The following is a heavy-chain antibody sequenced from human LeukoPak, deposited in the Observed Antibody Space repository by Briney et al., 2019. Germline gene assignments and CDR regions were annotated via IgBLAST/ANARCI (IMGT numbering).Heavy chain of an antibody. V-gene: IGHV4-59*08. J-gene: IGHJ5*02. CDR1: GGSISSYY. CDR2: IYYSGST. Sequence: PSETLSLTCTVSGGSISSYYWSWIRQPPGKGLEWIGYIYYSGSTNYNPSLKSRVTISVDTSKNQFSLKLSSVTAADTAVYYCARQEWIQLWLEAPNWFDPWGQGTLVTVSS. CDR3: ARQEWIQLWLEAPNWFDP. D-gene: IGHD5-18*01.